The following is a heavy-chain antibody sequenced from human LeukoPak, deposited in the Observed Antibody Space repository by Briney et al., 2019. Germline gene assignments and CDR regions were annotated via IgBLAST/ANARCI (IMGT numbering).Heavy chain of an antibody. D-gene: IGHD1/OR15-1a*01. CDR1: GYTFTTYD. Sequence: ASVKVSCKTSGYTFTTYDINWVRQAPGQGLEWMGRISAYNGYTNYGQKLQGRVTMTTDTSMNAAYMELRSLRSDDTAVYYCARVGTGTRSFDSWGQGTLVTVSS. V-gene: IGHV1-18*01. CDR3: ARVGTGTRSFDS. CDR2: ISAYNGYT. J-gene: IGHJ4*02.